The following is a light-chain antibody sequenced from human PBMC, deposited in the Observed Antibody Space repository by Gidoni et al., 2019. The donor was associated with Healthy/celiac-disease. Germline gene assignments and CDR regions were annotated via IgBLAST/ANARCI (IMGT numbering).Light chain of an antibody. V-gene: IGKV3-15*01. J-gene: IGKJ2*01. Sequence: DIVMTQSPATLSVSPGERATLSCRASQSVSSNLAWYQQKPGQAPRLLIYGADTRATGIPARFSGSGSGTEFTLTISSLQSEDFAVYYCQQYNNWPPYTFGQGTKLEIK. CDR2: GAD. CDR1: QSVSSN. CDR3: QQYNNWPPYT.